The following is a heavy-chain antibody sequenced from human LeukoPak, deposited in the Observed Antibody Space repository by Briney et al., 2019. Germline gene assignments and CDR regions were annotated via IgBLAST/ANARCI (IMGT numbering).Heavy chain of an antibody. CDR3: AKAPRGYYYDSSGYGWYFDL. J-gene: IGHJ2*01. CDR1: GFTFSSYA. CDR2: ISGSGGST. D-gene: IGHD3-22*01. Sequence: GGSLRLSCAASGFTFSSYAMSWVRQAPGKGLEWVSAISGSGGSTYYADPVKGRFTISRDNSKNTLYLQMNSLRAKDTAVYYCAKAPRGYYYDSSGYGWYFDLWGRGTLVTVSS. V-gene: IGHV3-23*01.